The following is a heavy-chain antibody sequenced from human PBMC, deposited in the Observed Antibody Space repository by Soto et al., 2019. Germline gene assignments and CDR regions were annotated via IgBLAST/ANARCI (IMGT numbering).Heavy chain of an antibody. CDR2: ISSSSSYI. Sequence: PGGSLRLSCAASGFTFSSYSMNWVRQAPGKGLEWVSSISSSSSYIYYADSVKGRFTISRDNAKNSLYLQMNSLRAEDTAVYYCARGLGYCSGGSCYGNIYYYYYGMDVWGQGTTVTVSS. V-gene: IGHV3-21*01. J-gene: IGHJ6*02. CDR1: GFTFSSYS. CDR3: ARGLGYCSGGSCYGNIYYYYYGMDV. D-gene: IGHD2-15*01.